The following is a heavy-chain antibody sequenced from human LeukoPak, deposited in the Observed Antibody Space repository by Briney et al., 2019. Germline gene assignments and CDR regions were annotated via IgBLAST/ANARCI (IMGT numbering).Heavy chain of an antibody. J-gene: IGHJ5*02. CDR2: IYYSGST. V-gene: IGHV4-61*08. Sequence: PSETLSLTCAVSGGSISSGDYYWSWIRQPPGKGLEWIGYIYYSGSTNYNPSLKSRVTISVDTSKNQFSLKPSSVTAADTAVYYCARDKGGINWFDPWGQGTLVTVSS. D-gene: IGHD3-16*01. CDR1: GGSISSGDYY. CDR3: ARDKGGINWFDP.